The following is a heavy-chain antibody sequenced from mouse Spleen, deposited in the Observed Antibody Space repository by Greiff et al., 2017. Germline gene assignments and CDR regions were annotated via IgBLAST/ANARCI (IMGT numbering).Heavy chain of an antibody. J-gene: IGHJ3*01. Sequence: EVQGVESGGGLVKLGGSLKLSCAASGFTFSSYYMSWVRQTPEQRLEWVATISSGGGSTYYPDSVKGRFTISRDNAKNTLYLQMSSLNSEDTAVYYCARVKDGYYAWFAYWGQGTLVTVSA. CDR3: ARVKDGYYAWFAY. CDR1: GFTFSSYY. CDR2: ISSGGGST. D-gene: IGHD2-3*01. V-gene: IGHV5-12-1*01.